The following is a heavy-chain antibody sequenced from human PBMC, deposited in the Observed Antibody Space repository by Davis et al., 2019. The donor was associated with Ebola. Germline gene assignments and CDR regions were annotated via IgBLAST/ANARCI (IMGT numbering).Heavy chain of an antibody. D-gene: IGHD6-6*01. CDR3: ARAKYYGMDV. V-gene: IGHV6-1*01. CDR1: GDSVSSGG. CDR2: TYYTSKWYN. Sequence: HSQTLSLTCAISGDSVSSGGWNWIRQSPSRGLEWLGRTYYTSKWYNDYAASVKSRITINPDTSKNQFTLQLTSVTPEDTAVYYCARAKYYGMDVWGKGTTVTVSS. J-gene: IGHJ6*04.